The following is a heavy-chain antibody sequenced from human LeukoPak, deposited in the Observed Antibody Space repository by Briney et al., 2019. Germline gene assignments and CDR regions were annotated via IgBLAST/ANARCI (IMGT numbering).Heavy chain of an antibody. Sequence: ASVKISCKASGYTFTSYYMHWVRQAPGQGLEWMGIINPSGGSTSYAQKFQGRVTMTRDTSTSTVYMELSSLRSEDTAVYYCAREGGIRVYHYYGMDVWGQGTTVTVSS. CDR3: AREGGIRVYHYYGMDV. CDR2: INPSGGST. D-gene: IGHD3-16*01. V-gene: IGHV1-46*01. J-gene: IGHJ6*02. CDR1: GYTFTSYY.